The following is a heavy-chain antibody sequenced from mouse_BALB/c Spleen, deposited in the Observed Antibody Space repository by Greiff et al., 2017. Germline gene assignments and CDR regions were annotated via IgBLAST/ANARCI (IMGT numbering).Heavy chain of an antibody. Sequence: EVQLVESGGGLVKPGGSLKLSCAASGFTFSDYYMYWVRQTPEKRLEWVATISDGGSYTYYPDSVKGRFTISRDNAKNNLYLQMSSLKSEDTAMYYCARGEKDDDDFDYWGQGTTLTVSS. J-gene: IGHJ2*01. CDR2: ISDGGSYT. CDR1: GFTFSDYY. CDR3: ARGEKDDDDFDY. V-gene: IGHV5-4*02.